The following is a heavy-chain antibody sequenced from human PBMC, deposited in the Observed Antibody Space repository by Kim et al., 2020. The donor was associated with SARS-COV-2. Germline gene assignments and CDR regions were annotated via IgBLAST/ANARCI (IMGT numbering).Heavy chain of an antibody. D-gene: IGHD4-17*01. V-gene: IGHV3-11*01. Sequence: IDYADSVKGRFTTPRDSAKNSLYLQTSSRRAEDAAVYSCARALYGDHFDYWGQGTLVTVSS. CDR3: ARALYGDHFDY. J-gene: IGHJ4*02. CDR2: I.